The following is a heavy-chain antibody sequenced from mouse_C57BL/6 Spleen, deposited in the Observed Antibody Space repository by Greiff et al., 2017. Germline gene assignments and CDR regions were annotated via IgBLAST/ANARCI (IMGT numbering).Heavy chain of an antibody. CDR1: GYTFTSYW. J-gene: IGHJ2*01. Sequence: QVQLQQSGPVLVKPGASVKLSCKASGYTFTSYWMHWVKQRPGQGLEWIGMIHPNSGSTTYNEKFKSKATLTVDKSSSTAYMQLSSLTSEDSAVYYCARLGLYDGYYVYYFDYWGQGTTLTVSS. CDR3: ARLGLYDGYYVYYFDY. V-gene: IGHV1-64*01. CDR2: IHPNSGST. D-gene: IGHD2-3*01.